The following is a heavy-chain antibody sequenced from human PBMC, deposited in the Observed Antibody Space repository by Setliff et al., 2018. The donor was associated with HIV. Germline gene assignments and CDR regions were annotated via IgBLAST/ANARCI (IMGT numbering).Heavy chain of an antibody. CDR3: ARGSGSYSLRSMDV. CDR2: ISAYNGNT. J-gene: IGHJ6*03. CDR1: GYSFTNYG. D-gene: IGHD1-26*01. V-gene: IGHV1-18*01. Sequence: ASVKVSCKASGYSFTNYGISWVRQAPGQGLEWMGWISAYNGNTNYAQKVQGRVTMTTDKSTSTSYMELRSLRSDDTAVYYCARGSGSYSLRSMDVWGKGTTVTVSS.